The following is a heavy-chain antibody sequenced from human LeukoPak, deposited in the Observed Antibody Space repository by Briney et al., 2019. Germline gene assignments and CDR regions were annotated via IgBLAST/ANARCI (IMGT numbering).Heavy chain of an antibody. Sequence: SQTPSLTCAVSGGSISSGSYYWSWIRQPAGKGLEWIGRIYTSGSTNYNPSLKSRVTLSVDTSKNQFSLKLGSVTAADTAVYYCARDPLDSSGSEVVYWGQGTLVSVSS. J-gene: IGHJ4*02. V-gene: IGHV4-61*02. D-gene: IGHD6-19*01. CDR3: ARDPLDSSGSEVVY. CDR2: IYTSGST. CDR1: GGSISSGSYY.